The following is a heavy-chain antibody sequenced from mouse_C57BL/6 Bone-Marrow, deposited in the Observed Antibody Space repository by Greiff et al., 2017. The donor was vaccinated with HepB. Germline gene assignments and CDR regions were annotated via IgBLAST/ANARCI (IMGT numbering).Heavy chain of an antibody. Sequence: VKLVESGAELVRPGTSVKVSCKASGYAFTNYLIEWVKQRPGQGLEWIGVINPGSGGTNYNEKFKGKATLTADKSSSTAYMQLSSLTSEDSAVYFCARRFTTVVAKDYYFDVWGTGTTVTVSS. CDR2: INPGSGGT. CDR3: ARRFTTVVAKDYYFDV. D-gene: IGHD1-1*01. J-gene: IGHJ1*03. V-gene: IGHV1-54*01. CDR1: GYAFTNYL.